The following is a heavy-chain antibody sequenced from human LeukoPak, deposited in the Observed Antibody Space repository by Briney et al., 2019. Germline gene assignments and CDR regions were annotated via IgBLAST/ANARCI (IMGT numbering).Heavy chain of an antibody. CDR1: GFTVSSNY. D-gene: IGHD4-17*01. V-gene: IGHV3-53*01. Sequence: GGSLRLSCAASGFTVSSNYMSWVRQAPGKGPEWVSVIYSGGSTYYADSVKGRFTISRDNSKNTLYLQMNSLRAEDTAVYYCASHIRRSYDYWGQGTLVTVSS. CDR3: ASHIRRSYDY. J-gene: IGHJ4*02. CDR2: IYSGGST.